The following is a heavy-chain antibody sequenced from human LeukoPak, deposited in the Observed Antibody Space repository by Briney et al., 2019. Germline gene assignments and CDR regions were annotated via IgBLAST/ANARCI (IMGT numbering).Heavy chain of an antibody. Sequence: PSETLSLTCAVYGGSFSDYYWTWIRQSPGKGLEWIGEINHSGATDYNPSLKSRVTISVDTSKNQLSLKVRSVTAADTAVYYCARRVRGVIISFYYYNGMDVWGQGTTVTVSS. CDR3: ARRVRGVIISFYYYNGMDV. J-gene: IGHJ6*02. D-gene: IGHD3-10*01. V-gene: IGHV4-34*01. CDR1: GGSFSDYY. CDR2: INHSGAT.